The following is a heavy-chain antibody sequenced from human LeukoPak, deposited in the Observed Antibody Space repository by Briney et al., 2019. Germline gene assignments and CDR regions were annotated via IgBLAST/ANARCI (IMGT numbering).Heavy chain of an antibody. D-gene: IGHD6-13*01. Sequence: GGSLRLSCAASGFTFSSYAMSWVRQAPGKGLEWVSVISGSGGSTNYADSVKGRFTISRDNSKNTLYLQMNSLRAEDTAVYYCGVYSRSRHDYWGQGTLVTVSS. CDR1: GFTFSSYA. CDR3: GVYSRSRHDY. V-gene: IGHV3-23*01. J-gene: IGHJ4*02. CDR2: ISGSGGST.